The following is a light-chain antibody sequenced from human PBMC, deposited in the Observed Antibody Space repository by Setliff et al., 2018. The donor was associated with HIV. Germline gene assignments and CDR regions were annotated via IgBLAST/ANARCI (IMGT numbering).Light chain of an antibody. CDR1: SSDVGGYNY. J-gene: IGLJ1*01. V-gene: IGLV2-14*03. CDR3: SSYTSSSTRV. CDR2: DVS. Sequence: LTQPASVSGSPGQSITISCTGTSSDVGGYNYVSWYQHHPGKAPKLMIYDVSKRPSGVSNRFSGSKSGNTASLTISGLQAEDEADYYCSSYTSSSTRVFGTGTKVTVL.